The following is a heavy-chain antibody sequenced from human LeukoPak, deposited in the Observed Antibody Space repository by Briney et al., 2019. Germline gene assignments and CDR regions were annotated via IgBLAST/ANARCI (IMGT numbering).Heavy chain of an antibody. CDR2: IYYSGYT. CDR3: ARTSEKYSSSYLGY. D-gene: IGHD6-6*01. Sequence: SETLSLTCTVSGGSISNGAYYWSWIRQPPGKGLEWIGNIYYSGYTYYNPSLGSRLTISVDTSKNQFSLKLTSVTAADTAVYYCARTSEKYSSSYLGYWGQGTLVTVSS. V-gene: IGHV4-30-4*08. J-gene: IGHJ4*02. CDR1: GGSISNGAYY.